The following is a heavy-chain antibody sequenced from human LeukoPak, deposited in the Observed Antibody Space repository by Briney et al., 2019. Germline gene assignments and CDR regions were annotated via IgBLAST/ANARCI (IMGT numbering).Heavy chain of an antibody. CDR2: INPSGGST. Sequence: ASVKVSCKASGYTFTSYYMHWVRQAPGQGLEWMGIINPSGGSTSYAQKFQGRVTITADESTSTAYMELSSLRSEDTAVYYCARSPEGPYWGSGYMDAWGKGTTVTVSS. CDR1: GYTFTSYY. J-gene: IGHJ6*03. CDR3: ARSPEGPYWGSGYMDA. V-gene: IGHV1-46*01. D-gene: IGHD7-27*01.